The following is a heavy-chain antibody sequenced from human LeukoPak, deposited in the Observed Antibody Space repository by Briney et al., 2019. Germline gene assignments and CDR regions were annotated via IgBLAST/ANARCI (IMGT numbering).Heavy chain of an antibody. J-gene: IGHJ3*02. V-gene: IGHV3-15*01. CDR3: TGGLFGVVNDVFDI. CDR1: GFTFSNAW. D-gene: IGHD3-3*01. CDR2: IKSKTDGGTT. Sequence: GGSLRLSCAASGFTFSNAWMNWVRQAPGKGLEWVGRIKSKTDGGTTDYAAPVKGRFTISRDDSKNTLYLQMNSLKTEDTAVYYCTGGLFGVVNDVFDIWGQGTMVTVSS.